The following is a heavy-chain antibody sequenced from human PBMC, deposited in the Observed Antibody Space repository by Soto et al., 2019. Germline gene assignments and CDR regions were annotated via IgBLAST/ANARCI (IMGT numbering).Heavy chain of an antibody. Sequence: SETLSLTCTVSGYSIESGYFWAWIRQPPGKGLEWIGNIVHTGSTHYNPSLQSRVTISMDTSKNQFSLNLASVTAADTAVYYCWRDDYYNYGDPGCWGQGTLVTVSS. V-gene: IGHV4-38-2*02. CDR2: IVHTGST. J-gene: IGHJ4*02. D-gene: IGHD4-17*01. CDR3: WRDDYYNYGDPGC. CDR1: GYSIESGYF.